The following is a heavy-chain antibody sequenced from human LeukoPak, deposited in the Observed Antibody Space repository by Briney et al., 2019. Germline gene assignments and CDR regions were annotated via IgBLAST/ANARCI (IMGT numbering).Heavy chain of an antibody. CDR2: INPSGGST. D-gene: IGHD5-18*01. Sequence: ASVKVSCKASGYTFTGYYMHWVRQAPGQGLEWMGIINPSGGSTSYAQKFQGRVTMTRDTSTSTVYMELSSLRSEDTAVSYCARARGSAMIDYWGQGTLVTVSS. J-gene: IGHJ4*02. V-gene: IGHV1-46*01. CDR3: ARARGSAMIDY. CDR1: GYTFTGYY.